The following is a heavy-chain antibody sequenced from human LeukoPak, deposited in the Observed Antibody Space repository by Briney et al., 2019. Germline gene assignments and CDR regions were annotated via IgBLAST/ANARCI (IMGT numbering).Heavy chain of an antibody. Sequence: PGGSLRLSCVASGLHFGTYAMGWVRQAPGKRLEWVSALCASGGRTYYAHSVRGRFTISRDSSKNTVYLQMNSLRVEDTAIYYCAKVRTYDSSGYYSHCFDYWGQGTLVTVSS. J-gene: IGHJ4*02. CDR2: LCASGGRT. D-gene: IGHD3-22*01. CDR1: GLHFGTYA. CDR3: AKVRTYDSSGYYSHCFDY. V-gene: IGHV3-23*01.